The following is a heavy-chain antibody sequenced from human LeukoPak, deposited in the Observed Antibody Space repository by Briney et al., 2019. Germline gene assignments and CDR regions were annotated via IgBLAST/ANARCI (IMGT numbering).Heavy chain of an antibody. V-gene: IGHV3-9*01. Sequence: GGSLRLSCAASGFTFSNAWMSWVRQAPGKGLEWVSGISWNSGSIGYADSVKGRFTISRDNAKNSLYLQMNSLRAEDTALYYCAKDGYSSGWYSVDYWGQGTLVTVSS. J-gene: IGHJ4*02. D-gene: IGHD6-19*01. CDR1: GFTFSNAW. CDR3: AKDGYSSGWYSVDY. CDR2: ISWNSGSI.